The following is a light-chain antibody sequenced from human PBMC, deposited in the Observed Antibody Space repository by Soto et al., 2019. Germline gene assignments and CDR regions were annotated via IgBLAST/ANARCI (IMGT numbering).Light chain of an antibody. J-gene: IGKJ2*01. Sequence: DIQMTQSPSTLSANVGDRVTITCRASQSLSGWLAWYQQKPGKAPKLLIYKASTLESGVPSRFSGSGSGTEFTLTISSLQPDDFATYFCLQYKTSSRTFGQGTKLEIK. CDR3: LQYKTSSRT. CDR1: QSLSGW. V-gene: IGKV1-5*03. CDR2: KAS.